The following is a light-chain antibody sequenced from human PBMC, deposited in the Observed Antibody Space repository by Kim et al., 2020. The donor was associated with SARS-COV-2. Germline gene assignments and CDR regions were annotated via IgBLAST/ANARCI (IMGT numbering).Light chain of an antibody. CDR2: TAS. V-gene: IGKV1-12*01. CDR1: EGISRW. Sequence: DIQLTQSPSSVSAAVGDRVTISCRASEGISRWLAWYQQKPGKAPKLLINTASSLQSGVPSRFSGSGSGTDFTLIISSLQPEDLATYFCQQAASFPLTFGGGTKLEIK. J-gene: IGKJ4*01. CDR3: QQAASFPLT.